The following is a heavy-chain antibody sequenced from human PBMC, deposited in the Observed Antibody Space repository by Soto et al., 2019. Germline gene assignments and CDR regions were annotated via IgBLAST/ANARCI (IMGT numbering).Heavy chain of an antibody. D-gene: IGHD2-15*01. CDR3: ARSICSGGSCYSLNYYMDV. V-gene: IGHV1-69*13. Sequence: SVKVSCKASGCTFSSYAISWVRQAPGQGLEWMGGIIPIFGTANYAQKFQGRVTITADESTSTAYMELRSLRSDDTAVYYCARSICSGGSCYSLNYYMDVWGKGTTVTVSS. CDR2: IIPIFGTA. CDR1: GCTFSSYA. J-gene: IGHJ6*03.